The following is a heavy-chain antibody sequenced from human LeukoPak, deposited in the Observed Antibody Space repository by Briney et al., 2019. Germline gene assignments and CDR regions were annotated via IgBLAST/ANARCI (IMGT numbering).Heavy chain of an antibody. V-gene: IGHV4-31*03. CDR1: GGSISSGGYY. J-gene: IGHJ5*02. CDR2: IYYSGST. CDR3: AREPYRYCSRGSCYPYNWFDP. Sequence: SQTLSLTCTVSGGSISSGGYYWSWIRQHPGKGLEGVRYIYYSGSTYYNPSLKSRVTISVDTSKNQFSLKLSSVTAVDTAVYYCAREPYRYCSRGSCYPYNWFDPWGQGTLVTVSS. D-gene: IGHD2-15*01.